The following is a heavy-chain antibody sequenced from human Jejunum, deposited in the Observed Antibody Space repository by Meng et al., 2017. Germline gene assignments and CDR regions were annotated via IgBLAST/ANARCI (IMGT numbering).Heavy chain of an antibody. J-gene: IGHJ4*02. CDR3: ARVGLGWSGFDS. CDR2: ITHSGST. V-gene: IGHV4-34*01. D-gene: IGHD6-19*01. CDR1: GESFSNYY. Sequence: HVQLQQLGSGLWKLAEALSLTCSVYGESFSNYYWNWVRQAPGEGLECSGEITHSGSTKSDQSLKSRVTISQDKSKNQFSLQLSAVTAADTAIYYCARVGLGWSGFDSWGQGSLVTVSS.